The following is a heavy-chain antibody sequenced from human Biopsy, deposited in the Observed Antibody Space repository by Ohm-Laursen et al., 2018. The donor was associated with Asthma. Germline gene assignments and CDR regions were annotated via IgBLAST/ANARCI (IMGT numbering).Heavy chain of an antibody. Sequence: TLSLTCAVSGGSMTPTSHYWDWIRQAPGKGLEWIGYISYGGKTSYNPSLKNRVTISRDTSKNQFSVWLTAVTAADTAVYFCARRITIFGVVQKDHGMDAWGQGTTVIVSS. J-gene: IGHJ6*02. CDR1: GGSMTPTSHY. CDR2: ISYGGKT. D-gene: IGHD3-3*01. CDR3: ARRITIFGVVQKDHGMDA. V-gene: IGHV4-39*01.